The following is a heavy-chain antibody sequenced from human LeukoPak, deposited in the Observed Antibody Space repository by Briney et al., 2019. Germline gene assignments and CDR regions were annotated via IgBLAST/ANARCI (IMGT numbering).Heavy chain of an antibody. V-gene: IGHV4-39*01. Sequence: SETLSLTCTVSGGSISSSSYYWGWIRQPPGKGLEWIGSIYYSGSTYYNPSLKSRVTISVDTSKNQFSLKLSSVTAADTAVYYCASDSLIPYCSSTSCEKVADYWGQGTLVTVSS. J-gene: IGHJ4*02. CDR3: ASDSLIPYCSSTSCEKVADY. CDR2: IYYSGST. CDR1: GGSISSSSYY. D-gene: IGHD2-2*01.